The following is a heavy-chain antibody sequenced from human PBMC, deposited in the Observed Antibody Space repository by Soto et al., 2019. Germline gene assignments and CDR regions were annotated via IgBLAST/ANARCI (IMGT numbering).Heavy chain of an antibody. CDR3: AKGGLLYATYLIDY. Sequence: PGGSLRLSCATSGFTFTTHAMSWVRQAPGKGLEWVSAVSGSGGGTYYADSVRGRFTVSRDISRNTLYLQMNSLRADDTATYYCAKGGLLYATYLIDYWGQGTLVTVSS. J-gene: IGHJ4*02. D-gene: IGHD2-8*01. CDR1: GFTFTTHA. V-gene: IGHV3-23*01. CDR2: VSGSGGGT.